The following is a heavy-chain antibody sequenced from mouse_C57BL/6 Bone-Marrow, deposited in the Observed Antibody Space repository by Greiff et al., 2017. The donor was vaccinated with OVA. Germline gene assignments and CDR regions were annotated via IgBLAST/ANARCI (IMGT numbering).Heavy chain of an antibody. CDR3: ARGDYYGSSYRGDY. J-gene: IGHJ2*01. D-gene: IGHD1-1*01. CDR2: INPSSGYT. Sequence: QVHVKQSGAELARPGASVKMSCKASGYTFSSYTMHWVKQRPGQGLEWIGYINPSSGYTKYNQKFKDKATLTADKSSSTAYMQLSSLTSEDSAVYYCARGDYYGSSYRGDYWGQGTTLTVSS. V-gene: IGHV1-4*01. CDR1: GYTFSSYT.